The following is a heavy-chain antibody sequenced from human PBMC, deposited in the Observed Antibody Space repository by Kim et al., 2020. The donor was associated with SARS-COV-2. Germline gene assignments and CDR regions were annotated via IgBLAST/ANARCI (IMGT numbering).Heavy chain of an antibody. V-gene: IGHV3-43*01. CDR3: AKDLTPNTAMVTVEYYYYGMDV. Sequence: GGSLRLSCAASGFTFDDYTMHWVRQAPGKGLEWVSLISWDGGSTYYADSVKGRFTISRDNSKNSLYLQMNSLRTEDTALYYCAKDLTPNTAMVTVEYYYYGMDVWGQGTTVTVSS. CDR2: ISWDGGST. CDR1: GFTFDDYT. D-gene: IGHD5-18*01. J-gene: IGHJ6*02.